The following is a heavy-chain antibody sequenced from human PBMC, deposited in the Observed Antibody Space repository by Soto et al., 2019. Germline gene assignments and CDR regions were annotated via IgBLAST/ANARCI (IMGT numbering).Heavy chain of an antibody. D-gene: IGHD3-22*01. J-gene: IGHJ4*02. CDR2: IHHSGTT. V-gene: IGHV4-4*02. CDR1: GGSISSNW. CDR3: ARHTAVDTMRGFDY. Sequence: QVQLQESGPGLLKPSETLSLICEVSGGSISSNWWSWVRQPPGKGLEWIGEIHHSGTTNYNPSLKSRVIMSVDKSENQISLKVNSVTAADTAVYYCARHTAVDTMRGFDYWSQGTLVMVSS.